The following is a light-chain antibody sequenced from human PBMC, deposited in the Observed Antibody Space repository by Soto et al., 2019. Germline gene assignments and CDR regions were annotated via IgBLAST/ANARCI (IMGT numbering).Light chain of an antibody. V-gene: IGKV4-1*01. CDR1: QSVLYSSSNQNY. CDR2: WAS. J-gene: IGKJ1*01. Sequence: DIVMTQSPDSLAVSLGERATVNRKSSQSVLYSSSNQNYLAWYQQKPGQPLKLLIYWASTRGPGVPDRFSGSGSGADFTLTISSLQAEDVAVYYCQQYYRTPWTFGQGTKVEIK. CDR3: QQYYRTPWT.